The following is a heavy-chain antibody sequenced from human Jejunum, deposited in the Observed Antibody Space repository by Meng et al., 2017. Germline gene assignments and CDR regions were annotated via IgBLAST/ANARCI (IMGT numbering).Heavy chain of an antibody. V-gene: IGHV3-72*01. CDR2: SRNKANGFTT. CDR3: IRRISEAGYFGY. J-gene: IGHJ4*02. Sequence: VQRGESGGGLVQPGGSLRLSCAVSGFTFSDYYMDWVRQAPGKGLEWVARSRNKANGFTTDYAASVTGRFSISRDDSKNSLYLQMNSLKTEDTAVYYCIRRISEAGYFGYWGQGTLVTVSS. D-gene: IGHD6-13*01. CDR1: GFTFSDYY.